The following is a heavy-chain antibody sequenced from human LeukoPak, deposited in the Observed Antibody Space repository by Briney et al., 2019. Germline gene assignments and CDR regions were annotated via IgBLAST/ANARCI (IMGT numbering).Heavy chain of an antibody. D-gene: IGHD6-19*01. J-gene: IGHJ6*03. CDR3: ARDTRAVAGIYYMDV. Sequence: GGSLRLSCAASGFTFSSYSMNWVRQAPGKGLEWVSSISSSSSYIYYADSVKGRSTISRDNAKNSLYLQMNSLRAEDTAVYYCARDTRAVAGIYYMDVWGKGTTVIVSS. V-gene: IGHV3-21*01. CDR2: ISSSSSYI. CDR1: GFTFSSYS.